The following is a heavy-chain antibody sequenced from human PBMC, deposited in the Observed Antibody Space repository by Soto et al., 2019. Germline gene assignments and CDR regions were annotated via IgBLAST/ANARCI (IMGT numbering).Heavy chain of an antibody. CDR3: ALISDDHKQFWYFDL. D-gene: IGHD6-25*01. J-gene: IGHJ2*01. Sequence: QVTLKESGPVLVKPTEPLTLTCTVSGFSLSNARMGVSWIRQPPGKALEWLAHIFSNDEKFYSTSLQSRVTISKDTSKSQVVLTMTSMGPVDTATYYCALISDDHKQFWYFDLWGRGTLVTVSS. CDR1: GFSLSNARMG. V-gene: IGHV2-26*01. CDR2: IFSNDEK.